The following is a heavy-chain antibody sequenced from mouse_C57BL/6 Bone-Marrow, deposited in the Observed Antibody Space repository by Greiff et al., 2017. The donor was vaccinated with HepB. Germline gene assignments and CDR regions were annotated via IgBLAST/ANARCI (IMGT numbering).Heavy chain of an antibody. CDR1: GFTFSSYA. Sequence: DVMLVESGEGLVKPGGSLKLSCAASGFTFSSYAMSWVRQTPVKRLEWVAYISSGGDYIYYADTVKGRFTISRDNARNTLYLQMSSLKSEDTAMYYCTRVTTVVAKRFLYYAMDYWGQGTSVTVSS. CDR3: TRVTTVVAKRFLYYAMDY. J-gene: IGHJ4*01. CDR2: ISSGGDYI. D-gene: IGHD1-1*01. V-gene: IGHV5-9-1*02.